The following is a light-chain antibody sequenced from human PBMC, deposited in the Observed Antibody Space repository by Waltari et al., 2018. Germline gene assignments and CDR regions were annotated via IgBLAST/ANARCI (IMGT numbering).Light chain of an antibody. Sequence: QSALTQPAPVSGSPGQSITISCTGTSSDRGGYKYVSWYQQHPGKAPKLMIFGVNNRPSGVSSRFSGSTSGNTASLTISGLQAEDEADYYCSSYTTSSTWVFGGGTKLTV. CDR3: SSYTTSSTWV. V-gene: IGLV2-14*03. CDR1: SSDRGGYKY. J-gene: IGLJ3*02. CDR2: GVN.